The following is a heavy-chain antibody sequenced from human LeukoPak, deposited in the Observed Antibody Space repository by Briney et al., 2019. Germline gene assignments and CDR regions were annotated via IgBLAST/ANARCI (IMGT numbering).Heavy chain of an antibody. J-gene: IGHJ6*03. V-gene: IGHV3-9*03. D-gene: IGHD5-12*01. CDR1: GFTLDDYA. CDR3: AKDALRWGYITYMDV. Sequence: GGSLRLSCAASGFTLDDYAMHWVRQAPGKGLEWVSGISWNSGSIGYAGSVKGRFTISRDNAKNPLYLQMNSLRAEDMALYYCAKDALRWGYITYMDVWGKGTTVTVSS. CDR2: ISWNSGSI.